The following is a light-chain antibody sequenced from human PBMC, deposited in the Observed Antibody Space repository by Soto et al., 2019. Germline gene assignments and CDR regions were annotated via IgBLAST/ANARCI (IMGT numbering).Light chain of an antibody. Sequence: DIQMTQSPSSLSASVGDRVTITCQASQDITNYLNWYQQKPGRAPRLLLYDASSLETGVPSRFSGSGSGTDFTLTISSLQPEDSATYYCLSRFDWPTFGGGATLEIK. CDR3: LSRFDWPT. V-gene: IGKV1-33*01. CDR1: QDITNY. J-gene: IGKJ4*01. CDR2: DAS.